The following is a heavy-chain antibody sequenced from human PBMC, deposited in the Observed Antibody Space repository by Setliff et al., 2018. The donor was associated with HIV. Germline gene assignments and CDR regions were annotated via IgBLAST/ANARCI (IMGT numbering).Heavy chain of an antibody. J-gene: IGHJ4*02. CDR1: GGSISSHY. CDR2: IYYSGST. V-gene: IGHV4-59*11. Sequence: LSLTCTVSGGSISSHYWSWIRQPPGKGLEWIGYIYYSGSTNYNPSLKSRVTISVDTSKNQFSLTLISVTAADTAVYYCARLVGGDTRSSFFFDYWGQGTLVTVSS. CDR3: ARLVGGDTRSSFFFDY. D-gene: IGHD6-6*01.